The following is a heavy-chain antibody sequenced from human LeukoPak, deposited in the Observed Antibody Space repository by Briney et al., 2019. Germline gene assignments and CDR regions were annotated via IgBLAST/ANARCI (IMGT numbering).Heavy chain of an antibody. CDR2: ISWDGDLS. CDR1: GFTFDDYA. V-gene: IGHV3-43D*03. J-gene: IGHJ3*01. CDR3: ASLLRGTFDV. Sequence: GGSLRLSCAASGFTFDDYAIHWVRQAPGKGLERVSLISWDGDLSYYADSVKGRFTISRDNSKNSLYLQMNSLRAEDTAVYYCASLLRGTFDVWGRGTMVTVSS.